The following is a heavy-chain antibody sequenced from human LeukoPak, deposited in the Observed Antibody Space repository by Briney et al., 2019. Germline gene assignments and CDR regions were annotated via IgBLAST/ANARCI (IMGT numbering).Heavy chain of an antibody. J-gene: IGHJ4*02. D-gene: IGHD6-6*01. V-gene: IGHV3-64*01. CDR1: GFTFSSYA. CDR2: ISSNGGST. CDR3: ARGDSSSSPVGTFDY. Sequence: GGSLRLSCAASGFTFSSYAMHWVRQAPGKGLEYVSAISSNGGSTYYANSVKGRFTISRDNSKNTLYLQMGSLRAEDMAVYYCARGDSSSSPVGTFDYWGQGTLVTVSS.